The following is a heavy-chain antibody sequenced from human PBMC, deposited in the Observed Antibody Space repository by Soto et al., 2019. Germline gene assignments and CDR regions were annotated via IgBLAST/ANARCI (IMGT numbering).Heavy chain of an antibody. V-gene: IGHV3-30*18. CDR1: GFTFSSYG. J-gene: IGHJ6*02. D-gene: IGHD4-17*01. CDR2: ISYDGSNK. Sequence: QVQLVESGGGVVQPGRSLRLSCAASGFTFSSYGMHWVRQAPGKGLEWVAVISYDGSNKYYADSVKGRFTISRDNSKNTLYLQMNRLRAEDTAVYYCAKDLDYGDYYYYGMDVWGQGTTVTVSS. CDR3: AKDLDYGDYYYYGMDV.